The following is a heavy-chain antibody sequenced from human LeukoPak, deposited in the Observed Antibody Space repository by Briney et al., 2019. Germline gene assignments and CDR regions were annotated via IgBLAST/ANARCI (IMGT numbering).Heavy chain of an antibody. CDR1: GFTFKNHW. D-gene: IGHD3/OR15-3a*01. CDR3: VRDADWASDY. CDR2: MKQDGSER. V-gene: IGHV3-7*01. J-gene: IGHJ4*02. Sequence: PGGSLRLSCVGSGFTFKNHWMVWVRQAPGKGLEWVANMKQDGSERYYGDSVRGRFTISRDNAKSSLYLQMNSLRAADTAVYYCVRDADWASDYWGQGTLVTVSS.